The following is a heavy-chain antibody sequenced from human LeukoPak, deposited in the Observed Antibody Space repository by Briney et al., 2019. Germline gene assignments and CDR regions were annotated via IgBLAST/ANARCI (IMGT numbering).Heavy chain of an antibody. D-gene: IGHD1-1*01. CDR1: GGSFSGDY. V-gene: IGHV4-39*01. Sequence: SETLSLTCAVYGGSFSGDYWGWIRQPPGKGLEWIGSIYYSGITYYNPSLTSRVTISADTSENQFSLKLSSVTAADTAVYYCARLRLDGLFDYWGQGTLVTVSS. J-gene: IGHJ4*02. CDR2: IYYSGIT. CDR3: ARLRLDGLFDY.